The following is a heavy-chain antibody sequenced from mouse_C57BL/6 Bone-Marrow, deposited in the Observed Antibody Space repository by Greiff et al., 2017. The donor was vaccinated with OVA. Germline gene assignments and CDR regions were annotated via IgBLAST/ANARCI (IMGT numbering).Heavy chain of an antibody. D-gene: IGHD1-1*01. CDR2: INPYNGGT. J-gene: IGHJ2*01. CDR1: GYTFTDYY. Sequence: EVQLQQSGPVLVKPGASVKMSCKASGYTFTDYYMNWVKQSHGKSLEWIGVINPYNGGTSYNQKFKGKATLTVDKSSSTAYMELNSLTSEDSAVYYCARGEFITTVVDHFDYWGQGTTLTVSS. CDR3: ARGEFITTVVDHFDY. V-gene: IGHV1-19*01.